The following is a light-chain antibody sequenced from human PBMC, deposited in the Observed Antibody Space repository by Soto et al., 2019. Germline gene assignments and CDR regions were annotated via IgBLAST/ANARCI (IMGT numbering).Light chain of an antibody. CDR1: QGISSY. V-gene: IGKV1-9*01. CDR3: QQPLT. CDR2: AAS. Sequence: DIPLTQSPSFLSASVGDRVTITCRASQGISSYLAWYQQKPGKAPKLLIYAASTLQSGVPSRISGSASGTEFTLTINSMQPEDFAIYYCQQPLTFGGGTKVEIK. J-gene: IGKJ4*01.